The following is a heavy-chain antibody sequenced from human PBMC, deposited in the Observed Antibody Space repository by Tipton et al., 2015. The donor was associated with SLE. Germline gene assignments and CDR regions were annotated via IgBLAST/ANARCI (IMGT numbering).Heavy chain of an antibody. CDR3: ASAKAAAGKMGDDAFDI. CDR2: IKQDGSEK. Sequence: QLVQSGAEVKKPGASVKVSCKASGYTFTSYGISWVRQAPGKGLEWVANIKQDGSEKYYVDSVKGRFTISRDNAKNSLYLQMNSLRAEDTAVYYCASAKAAAGKMGDDAFDIWGQGTMVTVSS. CDR1: GYTFTSYG. J-gene: IGHJ3*02. D-gene: IGHD6-13*01. V-gene: IGHV3-7*02.